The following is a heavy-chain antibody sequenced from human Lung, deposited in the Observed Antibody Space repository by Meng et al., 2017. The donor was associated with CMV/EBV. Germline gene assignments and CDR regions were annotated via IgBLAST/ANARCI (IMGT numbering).Heavy chain of an antibody. V-gene: IGHV3-30*02. D-gene: IGHD2-2*01. Sequence: GESLKISCAASGFTFSSYGMHWVRQAPGKGLEWVAFIRYDGSNKYYADSAKGRFTISRDNSKNTLYLQMNSLRAEDTAVYYCAKVVRLGYCSSTSCPARSYYYYGMDVWGQGTTVTVSS. CDR3: AKVVRLGYCSSTSCPARSYYYYGMDV. CDR1: GFTFSSYG. CDR2: IRYDGSNK. J-gene: IGHJ6*02.